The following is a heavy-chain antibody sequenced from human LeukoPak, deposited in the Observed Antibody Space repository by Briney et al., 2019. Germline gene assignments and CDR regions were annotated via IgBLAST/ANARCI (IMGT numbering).Heavy chain of an antibody. J-gene: IGHJ6*03. V-gene: IGHV4-39*07. CDR2: IHYSGST. D-gene: IGHD2/OR15-2a*01. CDR1: SGSIISNNDY. CDR3: ARILARQFTSFSDSSPYTYYYMDV. Sequence: SETLSLTCTASSGSIISNNDYWGWIRQPPGKGLEWIATIHYSGSTYYNPSLKSRVTISVDTSRNLFSLRLSSLTAADTAVYYCARILARQFTSFSDSSPYTYYYMDVWGKGTTVTVSS.